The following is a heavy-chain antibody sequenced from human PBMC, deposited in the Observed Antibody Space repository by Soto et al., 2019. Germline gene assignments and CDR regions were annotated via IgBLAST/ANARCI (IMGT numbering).Heavy chain of an antibody. CDR1: GFTFSSYA. Sequence: GGSLRLSCAASGFTFSSYAMSWVRQAPGKGLEWVSAISGSGGSTYYADSVKGRFTISRDNSKNTLYLQMNSLRAEDTAVYYCAKDRSWVEGPDYYDSSGQNPPFPFDYWGQGTLVTVSS. CDR3: AKDRSWVEGPDYYDSSGQNPPFPFDY. D-gene: IGHD3-22*01. CDR2: ISGSGGST. V-gene: IGHV3-23*01. J-gene: IGHJ4*02.